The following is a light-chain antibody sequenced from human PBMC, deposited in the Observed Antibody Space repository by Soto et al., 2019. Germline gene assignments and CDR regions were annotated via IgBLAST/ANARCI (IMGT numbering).Light chain of an antibody. J-gene: IGKJ2*01. CDR2: AAS. V-gene: IGKV1-9*01. CDR3: QYDNSYPHT. CDR1: QDISTY. Sequence: DIQLTQSPSFLSASVGDRVTITCRASQDISTYLAWYQQTPGRAPKVLVYAASTLQGGAPSRFSGSGSGTKFTLTSSRLQPEDFATYYWQYDNSYPHTCGQGTKLEI.